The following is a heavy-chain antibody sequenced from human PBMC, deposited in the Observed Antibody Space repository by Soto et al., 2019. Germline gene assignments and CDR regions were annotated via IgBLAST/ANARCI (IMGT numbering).Heavy chain of an antibody. D-gene: IGHD5-12*01. V-gene: IGHV3-23*01. CDR2: ISGSGGST. Sequence: GGSLRLSCAASGFTFSSYAMSWVRQAPGKGLEWVSAISGSGGSTYYADSVKGRFTISRDNSKNTLYLQMNSLRAEDTAVYYCVKADDLHKWLRFGPKILFDYWGQGTLVTVSS. CDR1: GFTFSSYA. CDR3: VKADDLHKWLRFGPKILFDY. J-gene: IGHJ4*02.